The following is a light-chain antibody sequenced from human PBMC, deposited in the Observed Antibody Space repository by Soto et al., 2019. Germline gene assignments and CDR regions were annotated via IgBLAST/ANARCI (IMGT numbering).Light chain of an antibody. Sequence: QAVVTQPPSASGTPGQTIAISCSGGSSNIGSHTVNWYQQLPGTAPRLLIYSNTQRPSGVPDRFSGSKSGTSASLAISGLQSEYEGDYYCAAWDDSLNSVVFGGGTKLTVL. CDR1: SSNIGSHT. V-gene: IGLV1-44*01. CDR3: AAWDDSLNSVV. CDR2: SNT. J-gene: IGLJ2*01.